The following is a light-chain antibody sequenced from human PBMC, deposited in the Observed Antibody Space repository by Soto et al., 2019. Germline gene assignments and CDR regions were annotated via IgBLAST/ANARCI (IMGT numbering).Light chain of an antibody. CDR1: QSVNNL. Sequence: EIVLTQSPATLSLSPGERATLSCRASQSVNNLLAWYQQKPGQPPRLLIYDASNRATGIPARFSGSGSGTDFTLTISSLEPEDFAVYYCQQRSTWPRAHTFGGGTKVEIK. CDR3: QQRSTWPRAHT. J-gene: IGKJ4*01. CDR2: DAS. V-gene: IGKV3-11*01.